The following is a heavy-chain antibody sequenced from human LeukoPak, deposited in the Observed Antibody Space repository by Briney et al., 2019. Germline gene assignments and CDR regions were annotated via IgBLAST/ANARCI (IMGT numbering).Heavy chain of an antibody. V-gene: IGHV4-30-4*08. CDR1: GGSISSTSYY. CDR2: IYYSGST. D-gene: IGHD2-2*02. CDR3: ASSLIVVVPAAIHPIDY. J-gene: IGHJ4*02. Sequence: SSETLSLTCTVSGGSISSTSYYWSWIRQPPGKGLEWIGYIYYSGSTYYNPSLKSRVTISVDTSKNQFSLKLSSVTAADTAVYYCASSLIVVVPAAIHPIDYWGQGTLVTVSS.